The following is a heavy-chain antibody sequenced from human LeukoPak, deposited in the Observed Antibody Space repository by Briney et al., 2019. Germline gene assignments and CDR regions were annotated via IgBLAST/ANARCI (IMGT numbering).Heavy chain of an antibody. Sequence: PGGSLRLSCAASGFTFSSYAMSWVRQAPGKGLEWVSYISSSGSTIYYADSVKGRFTISRDNAKNSLYLQMSSLRAEDTAVYYCARGAGSSGWYYFDYWGQGTLVTVSS. V-gene: IGHV3-48*03. D-gene: IGHD6-19*01. J-gene: IGHJ4*02. CDR3: ARGAGSSGWYYFDY. CDR2: ISSSGSTI. CDR1: GFTFSSYA.